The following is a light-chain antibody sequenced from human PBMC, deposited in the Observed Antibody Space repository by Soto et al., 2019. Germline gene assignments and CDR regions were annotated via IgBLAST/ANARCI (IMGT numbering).Light chain of an antibody. J-gene: IGKJ1*01. CDR1: QSVSSN. CDR2: GAS. Sequence: EIGMTQSPATLSVSPGERATLYCRASQSVSSNLAWYQQKPGQAPRLLIYGASTRSTGIPARFSGSGSGTEFNLTISSLQSEDFAVYYGQQYNNWPLTFGQGTKVEIK. V-gene: IGKV3-15*01. CDR3: QQYNNWPLT.